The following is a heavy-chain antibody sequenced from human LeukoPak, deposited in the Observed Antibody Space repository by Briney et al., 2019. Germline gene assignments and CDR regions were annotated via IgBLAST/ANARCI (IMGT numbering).Heavy chain of an antibody. Sequence: GGSLRLSCAASGFTFSSYSMNWVRQAPGKGLEWVSYISKSSSTIYYADSVKGRFTISRDNAKNSLYLQMNSLRAEDTAVYYCARQVADYYDSSGSWYHDAFDIWDQGTMVTVSS. CDR2: ISKSSSTI. J-gene: IGHJ3*02. CDR1: GFTFSSYS. D-gene: IGHD3-22*01. CDR3: ARQVADYYDSSGSWYHDAFDI. V-gene: IGHV3-48*01.